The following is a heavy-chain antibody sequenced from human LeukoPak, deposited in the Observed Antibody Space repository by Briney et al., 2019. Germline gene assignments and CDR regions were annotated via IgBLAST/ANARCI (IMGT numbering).Heavy chain of an antibody. CDR1: GYTFTGYY. D-gene: IGHD3-3*02. J-gene: IGHJ4*02. Sequence: ASVTVSCKASGYTFTGYYMHWVRQAPGQGLEWMGWINPNSGGTNYAQKFQGRVTMTRDTSISTAYMELSRLRSDDTAVYYCARDISQGWTHLNYWGQGTLVTVSS. CDR2: INPNSGGT. CDR3: ARDISQGWTHLNY. V-gene: IGHV1-2*02.